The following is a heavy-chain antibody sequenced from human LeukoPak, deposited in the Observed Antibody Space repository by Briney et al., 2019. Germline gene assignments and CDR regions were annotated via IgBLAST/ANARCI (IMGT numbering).Heavy chain of an antibody. CDR2: IRNDGSNK. CDR3: AKGGVSCLDY. Sequence: GGSLRLSCAASGFTFSSYGMHWVRQAPGKGLEWVAFIRNDGSNKYYADSVKGRFTISRDNSKNTLYLQMDSLRAEDTAVYYCAKGGVSCLDYWGQGTLVTVSS. CDR1: GFTFSSYG. D-gene: IGHD2-2*01. V-gene: IGHV3-30*02. J-gene: IGHJ4*02.